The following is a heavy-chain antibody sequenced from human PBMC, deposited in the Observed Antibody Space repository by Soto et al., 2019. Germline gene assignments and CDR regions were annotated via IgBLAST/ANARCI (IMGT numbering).Heavy chain of an antibody. CDR2: INPSGGST. CDR3: ASGSYSYGMDV. D-gene: IGHD1-26*01. J-gene: IGHJ6*02. V-gene: IGHV1-46*03. Sequence: ASVKVSCKASGGTFSSYTISWVRQAPGQGLEWMGIINPSGGSTSYAQKFQGRVTMTRDTSTSTVYMELSSLRSEDTAVYYCASGSYSYGMDVWGQGTTVTVSS. CDR1: GGTFSSYT.